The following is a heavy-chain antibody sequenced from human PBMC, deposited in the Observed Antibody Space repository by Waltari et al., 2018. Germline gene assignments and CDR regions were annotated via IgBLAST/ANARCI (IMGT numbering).Heavy chain of an antibody. J-gene: IGHJ5*02. Sequence: QVQLVQSGAEVKKPGSSVKVSCKASGGTFSSYAISWVRQAPGQGLEWMGGIIPIFGTANYAQKFQGRVTITADESTSTAYMELSSLRSEDTAVYYCARESPLGYCSSTSCWFDPWGQGTLVTVSS. V-gene: IGHV1-69*01. CDR2: IIPIFGTA. D-gene: IGHD2-2*01. CDR1: GGTFSSYA. CDR3: ARESPLGYCSSTSCWFDP.